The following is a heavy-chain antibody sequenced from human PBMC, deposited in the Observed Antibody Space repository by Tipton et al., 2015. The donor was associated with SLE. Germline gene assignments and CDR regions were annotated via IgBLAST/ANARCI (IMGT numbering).Heavy chain of an antibody. CDR1: GFTFSTYG. Sequence: SLRLSCAASGFTFSTYGMHWVRQAPGKGLEWVAVIWYDGSNAYYADSVKGRFTISRDNSKNTLYLQMNSLRAEDTAVYYCARDNGDGYNSMDVWGQGTTVTVSS. J-gene: IGHJ6*02. V-gene: IGHV3-30*19. D-gene: IGHD5-24*01. CDR3: ARDNGDGYNSMDV. CDR2: IWYDGSNA.